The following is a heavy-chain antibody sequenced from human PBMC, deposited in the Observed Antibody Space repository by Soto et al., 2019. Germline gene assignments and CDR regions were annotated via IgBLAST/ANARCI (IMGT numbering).Heavy chain of an antibody. CDR3: ARDNWNSY. Sequence: GGSLSLSCAASGFQFSSYWMHWVRQAPGKGLMWVSRIHNDGSTTRYADSVKGRFTISRDNAKNTLYLQMSSLRVEDTAVYYCARDNWNSYWGQGTLVTVSS. CDR2: IHNDGSTT. CDR1: GFQFSSYW. D-gene: IGHD1-7*01. J-gene: IGHJ4*01. V-gene: IGHV3-74*01.